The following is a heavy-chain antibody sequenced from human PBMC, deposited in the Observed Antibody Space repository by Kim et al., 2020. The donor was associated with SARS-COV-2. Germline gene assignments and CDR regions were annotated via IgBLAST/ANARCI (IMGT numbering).Heavy chain of an antibody. Sequence: ASVKVSCKVSGYTLTELSMHWVRQAPGKGLEWMGGFDPEDGETIYAQKFQGRVTMTEDTSTDTAYMELSSLRSEDTAVYYCATGVAAAGTPDAYYYYYGMVVWGQGTTVTVS. J-gene: IGHJ6*02. CDR2: FDPEDGET. D-gene: IGHD6-13*01. CDR3: ATGVAAAGTPDAYYYYYGMVV. CDR1: GYTLTELS. V-gene: IGHV1-24*01.